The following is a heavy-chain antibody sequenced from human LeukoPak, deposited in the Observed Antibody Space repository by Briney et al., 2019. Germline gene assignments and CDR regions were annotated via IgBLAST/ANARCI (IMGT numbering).Heavy chain of an antibody. D-gene: IGHD6-19*01. CDR1: GDSISGYY. J-gene: IGHJ5*02. CDR2: IYSTGGT. V-gene: IGHV4-4*07. Sequence: PSETLSLTCSVSGDSISGYYWNWIRQPAGKELEWIGRIYSTGGTNHNPSLKSRVTMSVDTSNNQVSLKLSSVTAADTAVYYCAREGSSGYYWFDPWGRGILVTVSS. CDR3: AREGSSGYYWFDP.